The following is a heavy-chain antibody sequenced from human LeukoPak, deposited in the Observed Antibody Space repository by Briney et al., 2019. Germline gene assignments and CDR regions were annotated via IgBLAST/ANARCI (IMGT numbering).Heavy chain of an antibody. D-gene: IGHD3-10*01. Sequence: PGGTLRLSCVASGFTFSTYGMSRVRQAPGKGLEWVSSISSSSTYIYYVDSVKGRFTISRDNAKNTLYLQMNSLRAEDTAVYYCARGYYYALYYFDYWGQGTLVTVSS. J-gene: IGHJ4*02. CDR1: GFTFSTYG. V-gene: IGHV3-21*01. CDR3: ARGYYYALYYFDY. CDR2: ISSSSTYI.